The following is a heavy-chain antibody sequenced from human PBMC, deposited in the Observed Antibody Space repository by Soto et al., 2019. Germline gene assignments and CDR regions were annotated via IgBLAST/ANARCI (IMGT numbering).Heavy chain of an antibody. Sequence: EVQLLESGGGLVQPGGSLRLSCAASGFTFNSYAMSWVRQAPGKGLEWVSLTSGGGGTTYYADSVKGRFAISRDNSKNTLYLEMNSLRAEDTAVYFCAKRYHTTTSCFDYWGQGTLVTVSS. CDR3: AKRYHTTTSCFDY. CDR2: TSGGGGTT. V-gene: IGHV3-23*01. J-gene: IGHJ4*02. D-gene: IGHD2-2*01. CDR1: GFTFNSYA.